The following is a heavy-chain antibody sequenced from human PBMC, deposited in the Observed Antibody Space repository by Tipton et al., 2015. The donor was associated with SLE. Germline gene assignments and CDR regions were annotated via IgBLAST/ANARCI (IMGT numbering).Heavy chain of an antibody. D-gene: IGHD5-24*01. Sequence: SLRLSCAASGFTFSSYAMSWVRQAPGKGLEWVSVIYSGGSKYYADSVKGRFTISRDNSKNTLYLQMNSLRAEDTAVYYCVRSRGRDGYNALDIWGQGTMVTVSS. CDR2: IYSGGSK. CDR3: VRSRGRDGYNALDI. CDR1: GFTFSSYA. V-gene: IGHV3-66*02. J-gene: IGHJ3*02.